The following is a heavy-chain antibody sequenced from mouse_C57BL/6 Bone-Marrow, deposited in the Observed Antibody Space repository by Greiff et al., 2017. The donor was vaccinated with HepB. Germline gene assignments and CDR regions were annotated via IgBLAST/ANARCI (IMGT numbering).Heavy chain of an antibody. J-gene: IGHJ4*01. V-gene: IGHV1-74*01. Sequence: QVQLQQPGAELVKPGASVKVSCKASGYTFTSYWMHWVKQRPGHGLEWIGRIYPSDSDTNYNQKFKGKATLTVDKSSSTAYMQLSSLTSEDSAVYYGAIRYYGSIYAMDYWGQGTSVTVSS. CDR2: IYPSDSDT. CDR3: AIRYYGSIYAMDY. CDR1: GYTFTSYW. D-gene: IGHD1-1*01.